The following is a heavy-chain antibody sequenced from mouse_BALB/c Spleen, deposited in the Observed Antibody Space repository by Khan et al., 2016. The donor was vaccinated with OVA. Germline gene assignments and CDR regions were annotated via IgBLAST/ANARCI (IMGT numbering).Heavy chain of an antibody. CDR3: ARMNA. Sequence: VQLKESGAELVKPGASVKLSCTASGFNIKDTYMHWVKQRPEQGLEWIGRIDPANGNTKYDPKFQGKATITADTSSNTAYLKISSRTSEDTAVYYCARMNAWGQGTTVTVSS. V-gene: IGHV14-3*02. CDR1: GFNIKDTY. CDR2: IDPANGNT. J-gene: IGHJ2*01.